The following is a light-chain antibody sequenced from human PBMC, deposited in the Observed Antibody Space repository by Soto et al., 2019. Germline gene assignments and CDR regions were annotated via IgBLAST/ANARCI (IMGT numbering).Light chain of an antibody. Sequence: QAVVTQPPSVSGSPGQRVTISCTGTSSNVGGGYDVHWYQQLPGTAPKLLIYGNSNRPSGVPDRFSGSKSGTSASLAITGLQAEDEDDYYCQSYDSSLSGVVFGGGTKVTVL. V-gene: IGLV1-40*01. J-gene: IGLJ2*01. CDR3: QSYDSSLSGVV. CDR2: GNS. CDR1: SSNVGGGYD.